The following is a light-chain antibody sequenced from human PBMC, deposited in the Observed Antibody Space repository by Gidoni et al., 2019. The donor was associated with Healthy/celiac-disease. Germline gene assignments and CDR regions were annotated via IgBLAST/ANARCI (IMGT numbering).Light chain of an antibody. CDR2: DAS. CDR1: QSVSSY. Sequence: LVLTQSPATLSLSPGERATLSCRASQSVSSYLAWYQQKPGQAPRLLIYDASNRATGIPARFSGSGSGTDFTLTISSLEPEDFAVYYCKQRSNWPPTFGGGTKVEIK. V-gene: IGKV3-11*01. CDR3: KQRSNWPPT. J-gene: IGKJ4*01.